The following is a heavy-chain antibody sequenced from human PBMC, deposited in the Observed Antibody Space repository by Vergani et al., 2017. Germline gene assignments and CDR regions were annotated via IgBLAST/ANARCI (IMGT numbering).Heavy chain of an antibody. CDR1: GGSISSSSYY. J-gene: IGHJ4*02. CDR2: IYYSGST. Sequence: QLQLQESGPGLVKPSETLSLTCTVSGGSISSSSYYWGWIRQPPGKGLEWIGSIYYSGSTYYNPSLKRRVTISVDTSKNQFSLKLSAVTAADTAVYYCAKARGGCGGDCYVTESSYYIDDWGQGTLVTVSS. D-gene: IGHD2-21*02. V-gene: IGHV4-39*07. CDR3: AKARGGCGGDCYVTESSYYIDD.